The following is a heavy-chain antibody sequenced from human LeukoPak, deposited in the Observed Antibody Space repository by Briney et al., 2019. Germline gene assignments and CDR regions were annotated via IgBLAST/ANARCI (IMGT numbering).Heavy chain of an antibody. CDR1: GGTFSSYA. D-gene: IGHD6-13*01. V-gene: IGHV1-69*13. CDR2: IIPIFGTA. CDR3: ARVQAAYYYYGMDV. J-gene: IGHJ6*02. Sequence: SVKVSCKASGGTFSSYAISWVRQAPGQGLEWMGGIIPIFGTANYAQKFQGRVTITADESTSTAYMEPSSLRSEDTAVYYCARVQAAYYYYGMDVWGQGTTVTVSS.